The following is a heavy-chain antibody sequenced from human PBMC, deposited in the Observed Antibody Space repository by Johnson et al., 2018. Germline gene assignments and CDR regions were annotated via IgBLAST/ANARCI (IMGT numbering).Heavy chain of an antibody. CDR1: GFTFSSYG. Sequence: QVQLVQSGGGLVQXGGSXRVXCAASGFTFSSYGMHWVRQAPGKGLEWVAVISYDGSNKYYADSVKGRFTISSDNSKNTLYLQMNSLRAEDTAVYYCAKDMTTVTTAYFQHWGQGTLVTVSS. CDR3: AKDMTTVTTAYFQH. J-gene: IGHJ1*01. D-gene: IGHD4-17*01. V-gene: IGHV3-30*18. CDR2: ISYDGSNK.